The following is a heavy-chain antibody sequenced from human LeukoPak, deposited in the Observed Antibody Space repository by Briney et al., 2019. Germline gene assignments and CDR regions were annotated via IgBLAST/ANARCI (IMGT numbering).Heavy chain of an antibody. CDR3: ARTTEDCSSTSCYQYWFDP. CDR2: IYYSGST. CDR1: GGSISSYY. J-gene: IGHJ5*02. D-gene: IGHD2-2*01. Sequence: SETLSLTCTVTGGSISSYYWSWIRQPPGKGLEWIGYIYYSGSTNYNPSLKSRVTISVDTSKNQFSLKLNSVAAADTAVYYCARTTEDCSSTSCYQYWFDPWGQGTLVTVSS. V-gene: IGHV4-59*01.